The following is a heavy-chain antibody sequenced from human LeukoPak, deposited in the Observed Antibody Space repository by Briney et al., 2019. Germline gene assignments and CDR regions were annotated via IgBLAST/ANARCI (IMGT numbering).Heavy chain of an antibody. J-gene: IGHJ6*04. V-gene: IGHV3-30*04. CDR3: AREKLLWFGEVIVLYYGMDV. D-gene: IGHD3-10*01. CDR1: GFTFSSYA. Sequence: GGSLRLSCAASGFTFSSYARHWVRQAPGKGLEWVAVISYNGSNKYYADSVKGRFTISRDNSKNTLYLQMNSLRAEDTAVYYCAREKLLWFGEVIVLYYGMDVWGKGTTVTVSS. CDR2: ISYNGSNK.